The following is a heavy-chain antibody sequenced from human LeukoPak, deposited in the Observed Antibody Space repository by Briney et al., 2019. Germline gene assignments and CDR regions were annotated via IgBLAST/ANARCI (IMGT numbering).Heavy chain of an antibody. CDR1: GFTFSSYA. Sequence: PGRSLRLSCAASGFTFSSYAMHWVRQAPGKGLEWVAVISYDGSNKYYADSVKGRVTISRDNSKNTLDLQMNSLRAEDTAVYYCASSGPYDSSGYYDYWGQGTLVTVSS. J-gene: IGHJ4*02. V-gene: IGHV3-30-3*01. CDR3: ASSGPYDSSGYYDY. CDR2: ISYDGSNK. D-gene: IGHD3-22*01.